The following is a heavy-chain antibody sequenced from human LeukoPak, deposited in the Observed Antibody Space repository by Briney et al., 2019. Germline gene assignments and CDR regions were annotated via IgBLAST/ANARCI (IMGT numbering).Heavy chain of an antibody. CDR2: IYYSGST. CDR3: ARSRGATRYDY. J-gene: IGHJ4*02. Sequence: SETLSLTCTVSGGSISSGDYYWSWIRQPPGKGLEWIGYIYYSGSTYYNPSLKSRVTISVDTSKNQFSLKLSSVTAADTAVYYCARSRGATRYDYWGQGTLVTVSS. D-gene: IGHD5-12*01. CDR1: GGSISSGDYY. V-gene: IGHV4-30-4*02.